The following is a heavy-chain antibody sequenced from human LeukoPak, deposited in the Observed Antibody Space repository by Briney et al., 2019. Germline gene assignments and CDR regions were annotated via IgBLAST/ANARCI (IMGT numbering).Heavy chain of an antibody. D-gene: IGHD6-19*01. Sequence: PGGTLRLSCAASGFTFSSYGMSWVRQAPGKGLEWVSAISGSGGSTYYADSVKGRFTISRDNSKNTLYLQMNSLRAEDTAVYYCAKAGSGWYLFRMDYWGQGTLVTVSS. CDR2: ISGSGGST. CDR3: AKAGSGWYLFRMDY. J-gene: IGHJ4*02. CDR1: GFTFSSYG. V-gene: IGHV3-23*01.